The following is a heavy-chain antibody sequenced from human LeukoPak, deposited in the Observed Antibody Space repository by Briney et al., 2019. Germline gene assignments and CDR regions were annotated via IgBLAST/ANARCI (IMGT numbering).Heavy chain of an antibody. CDR2: IIGSGTNR. V-gene: IGHV3-23*01. Sequence: PGGSLRLSCVASGFTFSNYAMSWVRQAPGKGREWGSAIIGSGTNRYYADSLKGRFTTSRDNSKNTVFLQMNSLSHEDTAIYYCVVWGYHGVLTGYYVPVYWGQGTLVSVPS. J-gene: IGHJ4*02. D-gene: IGHD3-9*01. CDR3: VVWGYHGVLTGYYVPVY. CDR1: GFTFSNYA.